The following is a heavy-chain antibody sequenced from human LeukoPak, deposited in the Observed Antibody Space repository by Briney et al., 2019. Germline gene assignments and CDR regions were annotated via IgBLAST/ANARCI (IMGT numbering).Heavy chain of an antibody. Sequence: GGSLRLSCADSGFVFSNSWMGCVRLAPGEGLEWVANIKKDGSETYYVDSVKGRFTISRDNAKNSLDLQMNSLRDEDTAVYYCARHKEVRTTFDYWGQGTLVTVSS. J-gene: IGHJ4*02. V-gene: IGHV3-7*01. D-gene: IGHD4/OR15-4a*01. CDR1: GFVFSNSW. CDR3: ARHKEVRTTFDY. CDR2: IKKDGSET.